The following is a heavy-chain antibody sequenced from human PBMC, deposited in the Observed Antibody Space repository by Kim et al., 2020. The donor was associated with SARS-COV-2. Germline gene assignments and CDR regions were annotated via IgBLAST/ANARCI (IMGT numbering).Heavy chain of an antibody. D-gene: IGHD3-22*01. V-gene: IGHV1-69*13. CDR2: IIPIFGTA. Sequence: SVKVSCKASGGTFSSYAISWVRQAPGQGLEWMGGIIPIFGTANYAQKFQGRVTITADESTSTAYMELSSLRSEDTAVYYCARGVGDYDSSGYYYFLDYWGQGTLVTVSS. CDR3: ARGVGDYDSSGYYYFLDY. J-gene: IGHJ4*02. CDR1: GGTFSSYA.